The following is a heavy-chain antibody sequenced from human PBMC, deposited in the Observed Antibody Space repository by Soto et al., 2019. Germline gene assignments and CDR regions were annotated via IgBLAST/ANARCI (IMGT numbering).Heavy chain of an antibody. CDR3: ARDPVGYQLLGFDY. CDR2: IIPIFGTA. CDR1: GGTFSSYA. V-gene: IGHV1-69*01. D-gene: IGHD2-2*01. Sequence: QAQLVQSGAEVKKPGSSVKVSCKASGGTFSSYAISWVRQAPGQGLEWMGGIIPIFGTANYAQKFQGRVTITADESTSTANMEVSSLRSEDTAVYYCARDPVGYQLLGFDYWGQGTLVTVSS. J-gene: IGHJ4*02.